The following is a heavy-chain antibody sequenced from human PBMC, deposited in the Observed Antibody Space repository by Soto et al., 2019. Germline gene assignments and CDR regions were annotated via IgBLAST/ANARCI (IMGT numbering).Heavy chain of an antibody. D-gene: IGHD6-13*01. V-gene: IGHV3-30*04. CDR2: ISYDGGKK. CDR1: GCSCSSYA. Sequence: SLRRSGVAPGCSCSSYAMHWVRQAPGKGLEWVAVISYDGGKKYYADSVKGRFTISRDNSKNTLYVEMNSLSAEDTAVYYCARDGQPAAGTTLHNWGQVTLVTVSS. J-gene: IGHJ4*02. CDR3: ARDGQPAAGTTLHN.